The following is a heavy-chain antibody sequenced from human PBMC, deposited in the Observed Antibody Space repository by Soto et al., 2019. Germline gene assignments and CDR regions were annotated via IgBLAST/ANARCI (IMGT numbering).Heavy chain of an antibody. J-gene: IGHJ6*03. CDR1: GFAFDNYA. CDR3: AKDDHGDNQYFYMDI. D-gene: IGHD4-17*01. V-gene: IGHV3-9*01. CDR2: IGWNSGNV. Sequence: ELQLVESGGGWVQPGRSLRLSCEASGFAFDNYAMFWVRQPPGKGLEWVAGIGWNSGNVVYADSVKGRFTISRDNAKNFLYLQISSLRPDDSALYYCAKDDHGDNQYFYMDIWGKGTTVTLSS.